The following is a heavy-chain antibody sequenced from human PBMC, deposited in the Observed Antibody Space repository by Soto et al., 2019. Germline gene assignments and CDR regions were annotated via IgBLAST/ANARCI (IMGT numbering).Heavy chain of an antibody. Sequence: AAVKFSCKTSVYTFSAYYVHWARLAPGRGFEWLGWINPSNEITTFSQYFLGRVTMTRDTSTNTVHMELNRLTSDDTAVYYCMRGGWGDSPIDYWGQGTQVTVS. D-gene: IGHD1-26*01. V-gene: IGHV1-2*02. CDR2: INPSNEIT. CDR3: MRGGWGDSPIDY. CDR1: VYTFSAYY. J-gene: IGHJ4*02.